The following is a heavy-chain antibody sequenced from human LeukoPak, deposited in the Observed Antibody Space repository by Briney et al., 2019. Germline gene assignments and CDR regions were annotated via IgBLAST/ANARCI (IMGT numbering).Heavy chain of an antibody. J-gene: IGHJ5*01. Sequence: ASVKVSCKASGYAFNNFGITWVRQAPGQRLALMGGISLYYGDTNYAPKYQDRVTMTADKSTSTAYMDLRRLRSDDRAVYYCAKDSYDYDWGAYRVSWFDSWGQGTLVTVS. CDR3: AKDSYDYDWGAYRVSWFDS. D-gene: IGHD3-16*01. CDR2: ISLYYGDT. V-gene: IGHV1-18*01. CDR1: GYAFNNFG.